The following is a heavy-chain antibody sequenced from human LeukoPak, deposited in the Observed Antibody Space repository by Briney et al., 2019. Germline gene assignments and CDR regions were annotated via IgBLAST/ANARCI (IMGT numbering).Heavy chain of an antibody. CDR2: ISWNSGSI. D-gene: IGHD3-10*01. CDR3: AKAFLYGSGLDY. J-gene: IGHJ4*02. CDR1: GFTFSSYA. V-gene: IGHV3-9*01. Sequence: HSGGSLRLSCAASGFTFSSYAMSWVRQAPGKGLEWVSGISWNSGSIGYADSVKGRFTISRDNAKNSLYLQMNSLRAEDTALYYCAKAFLYGSGLDYWGQGTLVTVSS.